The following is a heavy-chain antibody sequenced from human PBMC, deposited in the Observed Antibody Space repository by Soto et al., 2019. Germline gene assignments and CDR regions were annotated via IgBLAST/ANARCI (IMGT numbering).Heavy chain of an antibody. J-gene: IGHJ6*03. CDR1: GFTFSSYS. CDR3: ARDPTTHEYCGGDCYSMDV. CDR2: ISSSSSYI. Sequence: GGSLRLSCAASGFTFSSYSMNWVRQAPGKGPEWVSSISSSSSYIYYADSVKGRFTISRDNAKNSLYLQMNSLRAEDTAVYYCARDPTTHEYCGGDCYSMDVWGKGTTVTVSS. D-gene: IGHD2-21*01. V-gene: IGHV3-21*01.